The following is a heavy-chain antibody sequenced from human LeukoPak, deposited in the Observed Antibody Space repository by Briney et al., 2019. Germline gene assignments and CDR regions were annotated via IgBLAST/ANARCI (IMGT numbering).Heavy chain of an antibody. CDR3: ARRLEADYYDSSGYYSGLDY. J-gene: IGHJ4*02. CDR1: GYTFTSYD. Sequence: ASVKVSCKASGYTFTSYDINWVRQATGQGLEWMGWMNPNSGNTGYAQNFEGRVTMTRNNSISTAYLELSSLRSEDTAVYYCARRLEADYYDSSGYYSGLDYWGQGTLVTVSS. D-gene: IGHD3-22*01. CDR2: MNPNSGNT. V-gene: IGHV1-8*01.